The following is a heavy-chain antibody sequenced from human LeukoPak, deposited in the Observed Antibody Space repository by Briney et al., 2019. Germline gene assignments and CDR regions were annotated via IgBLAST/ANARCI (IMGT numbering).Heavy chain of an antibody. CDR3: ARAPIHPDEPASLSEPYYYYYMDV. CDR1: GFTFSSYG. CDR2: ISYDGSNK. Sequence: GGSLRLSCAASGFTFSSYGMHWVRQAPGKGLEWVAVISYDGSNKYYADSVKGRFTISRDNSKNTLYLQMNSLRAEDTAVYYCARAPIHPDEPASLSEPYYYYYMDVWGKGTTVTVSS. J-gene: IGHJ6*03. V-gene: IGHV3-30*03. D-gene: IGHD2-15*01.